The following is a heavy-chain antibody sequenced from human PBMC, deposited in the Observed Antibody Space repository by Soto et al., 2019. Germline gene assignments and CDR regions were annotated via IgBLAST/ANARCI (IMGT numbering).Heavy chain of an antibody. D-gene: IGHD2-15*01. V-gene: IGHV3-43D*03. Sequence: GGSLRLSCAASGFTFDDYAMHWVRQAPGKGLEWVSLISWDGGSTYYADSVKGRFTISRDNSKNSLYLQMNSLRAEDTAFYYCAKDLIPRPYCSGGICFYYYYGMDVWGQGTTVTVSS. CDR2: ISWDGGST. J-gene: IGHJ6*02. CDR3: AKDLIPRPYCSGGICFYYYYGMDV. CDR1: GFTFDDYA.